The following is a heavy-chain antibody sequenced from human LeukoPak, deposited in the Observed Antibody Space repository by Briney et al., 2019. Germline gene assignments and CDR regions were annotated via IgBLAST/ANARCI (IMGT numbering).Heavy chain of an antibody. J-gene: IGHJ4*02. CDR1: GFTFSSYA. CDR3: AKGPGRGYSYGYAFDY. D-gene: IGHD5-18*01. Sequence: GGSLRLSCAASGFTFSSYAMSWVRQAPGKGLEWVSAISGSGGSTYYADSVKGRFTISRDNSKNTLYLQMNSLRAEDTAAYYCAKGPGRGYSYGYAFDYWGQGTLVTVSS. CDR2: ISGSGGST. V-gene: IGHV3-23*01.